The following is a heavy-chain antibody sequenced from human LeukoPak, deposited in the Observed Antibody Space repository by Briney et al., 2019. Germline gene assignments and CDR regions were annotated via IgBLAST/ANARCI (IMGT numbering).Heavy chain of an antibody. Sequence: PSETLSLTCTVSGGSIRSGGFYWSWIRQHPGKGLEWIGYIEYSGSTFYNPSLESRLTMSVDTSKNQFSLMLSSVTAADTAVYYCTRAIRCSPDYWGQGTLVTVSS. J-gene: IGHJ4*02. CDR3: TRAIRCSPDY. V-gene: IGHV4-31*03. D-gene: IGHD3-10*02. CDR2: IEYSGST. CDR1: GGSIRSGGFY.